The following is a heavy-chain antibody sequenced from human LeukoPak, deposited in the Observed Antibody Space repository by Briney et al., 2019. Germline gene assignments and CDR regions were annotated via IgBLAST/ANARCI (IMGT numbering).Heavy chain of an antibody. J-gene: IGHJ4*02. CDR2: ISSSSSYI. D-gene: IGHD3-22*01. CDR3: ARRGYYDSSVYLFDY. Sequence: GGSLRLSCAASGFTFSSYSMNWVRQAPGKGLEWVSSISSSSSYIYYADSVKGRFTISRDNAKNSLYLQMNSLRAEDTAVYYCARRGYYDSSVYLFDYWGQGILVTVSS. V-gene: IGHV3-21*01. CDR1: GFTFSSYS.